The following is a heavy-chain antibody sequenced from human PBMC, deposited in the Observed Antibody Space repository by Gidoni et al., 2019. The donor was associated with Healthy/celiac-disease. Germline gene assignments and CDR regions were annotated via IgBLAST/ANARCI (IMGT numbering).Heavy chain of an antibody. V-gene: IGHV3-30*18. J-gene: IGHJ4*02. Sequence: WVAVISYDGSNKYYADSVKGRFTISRDNSKNTLYLQMNTLRAEDTAVYYCAKGPHLLYYFDYWGQGTLVTVSS. CDR2: ISYDGSNK. CDR3: AKGPHLLYYFDY.